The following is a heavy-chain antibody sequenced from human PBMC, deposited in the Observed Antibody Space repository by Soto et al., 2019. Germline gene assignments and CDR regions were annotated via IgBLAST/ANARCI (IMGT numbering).Heavy chain of an antibody. D-gene: IGHD6-13*01. J-gene: IGHJ3*02. Sequence: PPGGSLRLSCAGSGFSFSDHYMDWVRQAPGKGLEWVGRSRNKPKKYTTEYATSVKGRFTISRDDSKNSLYLQMNSLKNEDTAVYYCARISAATSNAFDIWGQGTMVTV. CDR2: SRNKPKKYTT. CDR3: ARISAATSNAFDI. V-gene: IGHV3-72*01. CDR1: GFSFSDHY.